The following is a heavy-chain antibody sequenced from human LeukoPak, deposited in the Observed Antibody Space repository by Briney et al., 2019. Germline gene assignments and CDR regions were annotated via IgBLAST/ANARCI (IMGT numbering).Heavy chain of an antibody. CDR3: ATSWQWLVKSFDY. D-gene: IGHD6-19*01. CDR2: IIPIFGTA. Sequence: ASVKVSCKASGGTFSSYAISWVRQAPGQGLEGMGGIIPIFGTANYAQKFQGRVTIPADESTNTAYMELSSLRSEYTAVYYCATSWQWLVKSFDYWGQGTLVTVSS. V-gene: IGHV1-69*13. J-gene: IGHJ4*02. CDR1: GGTFSSYA.